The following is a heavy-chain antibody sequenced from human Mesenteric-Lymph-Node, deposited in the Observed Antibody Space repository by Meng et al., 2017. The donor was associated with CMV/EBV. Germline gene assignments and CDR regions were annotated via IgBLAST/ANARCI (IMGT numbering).Heavy chain of an antibody. D-gene: IGHD3-22*01. J-gene: IGHJ5*02. CDR2: IRYDGSNK. CDR3: AKYDAYDSSGYERGGWFDP. CDR1: GFTFSSYG. V-gene: IGHV3-30*02. Sequence: GESLKNSCAASGFTFSSYGMHWVRQAPGKGLEWVAFIRYDGSNKYYADSVKGRFTISRDNSKNTLYLQMNSLRAEDTAVYYCAKYDAYDSSGYERGGWFDPWGQGTLVTVSS.